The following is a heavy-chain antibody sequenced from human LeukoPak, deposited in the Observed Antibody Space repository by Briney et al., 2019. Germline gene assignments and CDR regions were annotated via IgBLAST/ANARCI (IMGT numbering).Heavy chain of an antibody. J-gene: IGHJ6*02. D-gene: IGHD6-13*01. CDR1: GGSISSSNW. CDR2: IYHSGST. V-gene: IGHV4-4*02. CDR3: ARSPYSSSWYQYYYGMDV. Sequence: SGTLSLTCAVSGGSISSSNWWSWVRQPPGKGLEWIGEIYHSGSTNYNPSLKSRVTISVDKSKNQFSLKLSSVTAADTAVYYCARSPYSSSWYQYYYGMDVWGQGTTVTVSS.